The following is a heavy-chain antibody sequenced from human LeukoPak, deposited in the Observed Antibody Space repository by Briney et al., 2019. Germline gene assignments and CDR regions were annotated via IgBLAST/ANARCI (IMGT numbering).Heavy chain of an antibody. CDR2: IWYDGSNK. CDR1: GFTLNTYA. D-gene: IGHD2-15*01. CDR3: VRDPSCSGGGCYYYYGMDV. Sequence: GKSLRLSCAASGFTLNTYAIHWVRQAPGKGLEWVAVIWYDGSNKYYADSVRGRFTISRDNSKNTLYLQMNSLRADDTAIYYCVRDPSCSGGGCYYYYGMDVWGQGTTVTVSS. V-gene: IGHV3-33*01. J-gene: IGHJ6*02.